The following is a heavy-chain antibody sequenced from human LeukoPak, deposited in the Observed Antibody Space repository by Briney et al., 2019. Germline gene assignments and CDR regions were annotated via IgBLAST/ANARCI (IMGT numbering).Heavy chain of an antibody. V-gene: IGHV3-48*01. CDR1: GFTFSSYG. D-gene: IGHD3-10*01. CDR3: AKDYYGSGSWWY. Sequence: PGGSLRLSCAASGFTFSSYGMTWVRQAPGKGLEWVSYIYYADSVKGRFTISRDNAKNSLYLQMNSLRAEDTAVYYCAKDYYGSGSWWYWGQGTLVTVSS. CDR2: I. J-gene: IGHJ4*02.